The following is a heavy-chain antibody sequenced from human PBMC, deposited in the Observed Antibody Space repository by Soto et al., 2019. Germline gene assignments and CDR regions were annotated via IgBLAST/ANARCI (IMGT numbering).Heavy chain of an antibody. D-gene: IGHD6-19*01. J-gene: IGHJ6*02. CDR2: ISSGGITI. CDR1: GFTFSSYE. V-gene: IGHV3-48*03. Sequence: GGSLRLSCTASGFTFSSYEMNWVRQAPGKGLEWVSYISSGGITIYYADSVKGRFTISRDNAKNSLYLQMNSLRAEDTAVYYCARDCGIAVAGTTLYYYYYGMDVWGQGTTVTVSS. CDR3: ARDCGIAVAGTTLYYYYYGMDV.